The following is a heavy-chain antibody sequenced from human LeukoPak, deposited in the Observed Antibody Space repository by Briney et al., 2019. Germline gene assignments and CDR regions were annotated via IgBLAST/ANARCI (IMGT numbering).Heavy chain of an antibody. CDR3: ARDLTYPEDY. CDR1: GYSISSGYY. J-gene: IGHJ4*02. Sequence: SETLSLTCTVSGYSISSGYYWGWIRQPPGKGLEWIGSIYHSGSTYYNPSLKSRVTISVDTSKNQFSLKLSSVTAADTAVYYCARDLTYPEDYWGQGTLVTVSS. CDR2: IYHSGST. D-gene: IGHD1-14*01. V-gene: IGHV4-38-2*02.